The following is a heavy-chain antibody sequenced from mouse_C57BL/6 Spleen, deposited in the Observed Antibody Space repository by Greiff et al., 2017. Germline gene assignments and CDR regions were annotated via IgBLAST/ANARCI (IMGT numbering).Heavy chain of an antibody. CDR3: ARRDDYVSFAY. J-gene: IGHJ3*01. V-gene: IGHV1-59*01. D-gene: IGHD2-4*01. CDR2: IDPSDSYT. Sequence: VQLQQSGAELVRPGTSVKLSCKASGYTFTSYWMHWVKQRPGQGLEWIGVIDPSDSYTNYNQKFKGKATLTVDTSSSTAYMQLSSLTSEDSAVYYCARRDDYVSFAYWGQGTLVTVSA. CDR1: GYTFTSYW.